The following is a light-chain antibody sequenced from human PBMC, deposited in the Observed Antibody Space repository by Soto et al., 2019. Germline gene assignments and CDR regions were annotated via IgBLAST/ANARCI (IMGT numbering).Light chain of an antibody. CDR1: QSVSSN. Sequence: EIVVTQSPATLSVSPGERATLSCRASQSVSSNLAWYQQKPGQAPRLLIYGAATRATGIPARFSGGGSGTEFNLTISSLQSEDFAVYYCQQYHNWPPSTFGQGTKLEIK. CDR2: GAA. CDR3: QQYHNWPPST. V-gene: IGKV3-15*01. J-gene: IGKJ2*01.